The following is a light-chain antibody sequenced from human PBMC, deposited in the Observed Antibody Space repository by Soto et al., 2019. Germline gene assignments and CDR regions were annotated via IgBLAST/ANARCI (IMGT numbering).Light chain of an antibody. CDR1: SSDVGGYNF. V-gene: IGLV2-14*01. CDR2: EDS. Sequence: QSALTQPASVSGSPGQSITISCTGTSSDVGGYNFVSWYQQHPGKAPKLMIYEDSNRLSGVSNRFSGSKSGNTASLTISGLQAEDEADYYCSSYINSSTLVFGGGTKLTVL. J-gene: IGLJ3*02. CDR3: SSYINSSTLV.